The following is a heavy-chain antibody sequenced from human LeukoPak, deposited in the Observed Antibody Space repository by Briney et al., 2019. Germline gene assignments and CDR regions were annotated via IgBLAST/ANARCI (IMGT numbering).Heavy chain of an antibody. Sequence: SETLSLTCTVSGGSISSYYWSWLRQPPGKGLEWIGYIYTSGSTNYTPSLKSRVTISVDTSKNQFSLKLSSVTAADTAVYYCARAYTRGTVADYWGQGTLVTVSS. D-gene: IGHD4-11*01. CDR1: GGSISSYY. V-gene: IGHV4-4*09. CDR2: IYTSGST. J-gene: IGHJ4*02. CDR3: ARAYTRGTVADY.